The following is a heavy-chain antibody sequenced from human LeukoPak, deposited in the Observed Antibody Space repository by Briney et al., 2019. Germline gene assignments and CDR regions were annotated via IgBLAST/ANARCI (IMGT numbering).Heavy chain of an antibody. Sequence: SETLSLTCTVSGGSISSYYWSWIRQPAGKGLEWIGRIYTSGSTNYNPSLKSRVTMSVDTSKNQFSLKLSSVTAADTAVYYCARDSGIAARPDLVRRYNWFDPWGQGTLVTVSS. D-gene: IGHD6-6*01. J-gene: IGHJ5*02. V-gene: IGHV4-4*07. CDR3: ARDSGIAARPDLVRRYNWFDP. CDR1: GGSISSYY. CDR2: IYTSGST.